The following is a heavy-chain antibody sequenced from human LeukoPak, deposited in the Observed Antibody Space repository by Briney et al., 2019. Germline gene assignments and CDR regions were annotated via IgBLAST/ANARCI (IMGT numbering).Heavy chain of an antibody. Sequence: PGGSLRLSCAASGFTFSSYAMHWVRQAPGKGLEWVAVISYDGSNKYYADSVKGRFTISRDNSKNTLYLQMNSLRAEDTAVYYCARIPYSSRLTFDIWGQGTMVTVSS. CDR1: GFTFSSYA. CDR3: ARIPYSSRLTFDI. CDR2: ISYDGSNK. J-gene: IGHJ3*02. V-gene: IGHV3-30-3*01. D-gene: IGHD6-19*01.